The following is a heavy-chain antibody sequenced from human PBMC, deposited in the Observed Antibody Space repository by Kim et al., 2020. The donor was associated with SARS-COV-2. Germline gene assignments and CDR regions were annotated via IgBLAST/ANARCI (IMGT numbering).Heavy chain of an antibody. V-gene: IGHV3-23*01. D-gene: IGHD3-3*01. J-gene: IGHJ6*02. Sequence: KGRFTISRDNSKNTLYLQMNSLRAEDTAVYYCAKYRAIFGVVIMFYGMDVWGQGTTVTVSS. CDR3: AKYRAIFGVVIMFYGMDV.